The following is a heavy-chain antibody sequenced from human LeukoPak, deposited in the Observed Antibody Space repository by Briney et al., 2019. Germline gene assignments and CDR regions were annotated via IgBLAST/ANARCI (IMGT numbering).Heavy chain of an antibody. V-gene: IGHV1-18*01. D-gene: IGHD2-2*01. J-gene: IGHJ3*02. CDR2: ISAYNGNT. CDR1: GYTFTSYG. Sequence: GASVTVSCKASGYTFTSYGISWVRQAPGKGLEGMGWISAYNGNTNYAQKLQGRVTMTTDTSTSTAYMELRSLRSDDTAVYYCARTVCSSTSCYYFGAFDIWGQGTMVTVSS. CDR3: ARTVCSSTSCYYFGAFDI.